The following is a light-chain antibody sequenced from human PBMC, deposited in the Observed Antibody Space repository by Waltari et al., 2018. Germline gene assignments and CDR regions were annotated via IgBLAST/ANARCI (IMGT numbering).Light chain of an antibody. CDR1: TSAVDAYNY. CDR2: DVT. J-gene: IGLJ2*01. Sequence: QSALTQPASVSGSPGQSITISCTGTTSAVDAYNYVSWYQQHPGQAPKLMIYDVTSRPSGVSNRFSGSKSGNTASLTISGLQAEDEADYYCSSYTSSSTPLVFGGGTKLTVL. V-gene: IGLV2-14*03. CDR3: SSYTSSSTPLV.